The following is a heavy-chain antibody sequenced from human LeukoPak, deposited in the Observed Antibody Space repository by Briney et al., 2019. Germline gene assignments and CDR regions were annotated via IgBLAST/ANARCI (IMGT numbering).Heavy chain of an antibody. V-gene: IGHV1-69*01. Sequence: SVKVSCKASRGGFSSYAISWVPQAPGQGLEWMGGITPIFGTANYAQKFQGRVTITADESTSTAYMELSSLRSEDTAVYYCARSADVDTALGDYFDYWGQGTLVTVSS. J-gene: IGHJ4*02. CDR3: ARSADVDTALGDYFDY. D-gene: IGHD5-18*01. CDR2: ITPIFGTA. CDR1: RGGFSSYA.